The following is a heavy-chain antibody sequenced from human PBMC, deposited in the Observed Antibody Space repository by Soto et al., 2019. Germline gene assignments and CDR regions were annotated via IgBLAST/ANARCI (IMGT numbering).Heavy chain of an antibody. CDR1: GFIFNNFA. CDR3: AKPCHSGDYAGSFDS. Sequence: RGSLRLSCAASGFIFNNFAINWVRQVPGKGLEWVSGISGRGGNTFYADSMKGRFTISRDNSKNTVYLQMANLRVEDTAIYYCAKPCHSGDYAGSFDSWGQGTLVTVSS. J-gene: IGHJ4*02. D-gene: IGHD4-17*01. CDR2: ISGRGGNT. V-gene: IGHV3-23*01.